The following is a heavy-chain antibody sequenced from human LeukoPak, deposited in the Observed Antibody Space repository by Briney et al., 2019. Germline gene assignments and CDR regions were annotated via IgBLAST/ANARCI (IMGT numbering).Heavy chain of an antibody. CDR3: ARDPWGIQLPHFDI. CDR2: INTNTGNP. Sequence: GASVKVSCKASGYTFTSYTMNWVRQAPGQGLEWMGWINTNTGNPTYAQGFTGRFVFSLDTSVSTAYLQISSLKAEDTAVYYCARDPWGIQLPHFDIWGQGTMVTVSS. CDR1: GYTFTSYT. V-gene: IGHV7-4-1*02. D-gene: IGHD5-18*01. J-gene: IGHJ3*02.